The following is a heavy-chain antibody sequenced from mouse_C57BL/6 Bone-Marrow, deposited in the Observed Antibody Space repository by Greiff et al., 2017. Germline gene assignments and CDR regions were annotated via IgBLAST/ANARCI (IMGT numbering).Heavy chain of an antibody. CDR1: GFNIKDDY. CDR3: TTFRQLRLGCAY. J-gene: IGHJ3*01. V-gene: IGHV14-4*01. CDR2: LDPENGDT. D-gene: IGHD3-2*02. Sequence: VQLQQSGAELVRPGASVKLSCTASGFNIKDDYMHWVQQRPEQGLEWIGWLDPENGDTEYASKFQGKATITADTSSNTAYLQLSRLTSEDTAVYYITTFRQLRLGCAYWGQGTLVTVSA.